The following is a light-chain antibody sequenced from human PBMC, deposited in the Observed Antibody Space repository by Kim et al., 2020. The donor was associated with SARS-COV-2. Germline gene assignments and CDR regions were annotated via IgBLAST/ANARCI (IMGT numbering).Light chain of an antibody. CDR1: HSIGSW. CDR2: KAS. CDR3: QQYNSYPWT. J-gene: IGKJ1*01. V-gene: IGKV1-5*03. Sequence: GSLGDRVTITCRASHSIGSWLAWYQHKPAKAPKVLIYKASSSESGVPSRFSGSGSGTEFTLTISSLQPDDFATYYCQQYNSYPWTFGQGTKVDIK.